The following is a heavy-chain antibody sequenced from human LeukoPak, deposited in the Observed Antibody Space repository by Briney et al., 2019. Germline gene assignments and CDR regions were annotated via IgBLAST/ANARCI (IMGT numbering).Heavy chain of an antibody. CDR3: ANLDVGSSWSSFDY. Sequence: GESLRISCKGSGYSFTSYWISWVPQMPGKGLEWMGRIDPSDSYTNYSPSFQGHVTISADKPISTAYLQWSSLKASDTAMYYCANLDVGSSWSSFDYWGQGTLVTVSS. J-gene: IGHJ4*02. D-gene: IGHD6-13*01. CDR2: IDPSDSYT. V-gene: IGHV5-10-1*01. CDR1: GYSFTSYW.